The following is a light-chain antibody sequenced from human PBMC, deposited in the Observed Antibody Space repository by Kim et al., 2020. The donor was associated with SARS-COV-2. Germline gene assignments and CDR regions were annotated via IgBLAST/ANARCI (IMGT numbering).Light chain of an antibody. CDR2: DVS. CDR3: SSYTSTSTLV. V-gene: IGLV2-14*03. Sequence: QSALTQPASVSGSPGQSITISCTGTSSDVGGYEFVSWYQQHPGKAPKVMIFDVSHRPSGVSNRFSGSKSGNAASLTISGLQAEDEADYYCSSYTSTSTLVFGTGTKVTVL. J-gene: IGLJ1*01. CDR1: SSDVGGYEF.